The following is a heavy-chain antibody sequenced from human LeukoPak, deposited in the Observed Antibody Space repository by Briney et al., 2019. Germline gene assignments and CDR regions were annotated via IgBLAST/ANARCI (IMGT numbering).Heavy chain of an antibody. J-gene: IGHJ6*02. CDR2: ISASGGST. CDR1: GFTFSTYA. D-gene: IGHD3-3*01. Sequence: GGSLRLSCAASGFTFSTYALTWVRQAPGKGLEWVSTISASGGSTYYADSVKGRFTISRDNSKNTLYLQMNSLRAEDTAVYYCARGSGRRFLEWLPTHYYYGMDVWGQGTTVTVSS. CDR3: ARGSGRRFLEWLPTHYYYGMDV. V-gene: IGHV3-23*01.